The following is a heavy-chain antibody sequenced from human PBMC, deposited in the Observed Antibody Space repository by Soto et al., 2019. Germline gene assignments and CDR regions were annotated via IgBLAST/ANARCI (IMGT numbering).Heavy chain of an antibody. CDR1: GYTFTSYY. CDR2: INPSGGST. J-gene: IGHJ6*02. CDR3: ARDGGFAITFGGVAYYYYGMDV. V-gene: IGHV1-46*01. D-gene: IGHD3-16*01. Sequence: ASVKVSCKASGYTFTSYYMHWVRQAPGQGLEWMGIINPSGGSTSYAQKFQGRVTMTRDTSTSTVYMELSSLRSEDTAVYYCARDGGFAITFGGVAYYYYGMDVWGQGTTVTAP.